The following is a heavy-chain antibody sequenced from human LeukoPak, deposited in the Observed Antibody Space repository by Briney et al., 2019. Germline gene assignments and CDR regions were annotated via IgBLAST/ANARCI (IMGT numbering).Heavy chain of an antibody. D-gene: IGHD2-2*01. CDR2: IRSDGGPK. V-gene: IGHV3-30*02. J-gene: IGHJ6*03. CDR1: GFTFRNYG. Sequence: PGGSLRLSCAASGFTFRNYGMHWVRQAPGKGLQWVAFIRSDGGPKYYADSVKGRFTISRDNSKNTLYLQMNSLRAEDTAVFYCGGNPAAARDYYFYMDVWGKGTTVTVSS. CDR3: GGNPAAARDYYFYMDV.